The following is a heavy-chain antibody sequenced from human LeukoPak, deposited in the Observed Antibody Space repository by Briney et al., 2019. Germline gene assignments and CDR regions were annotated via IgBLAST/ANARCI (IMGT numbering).Heavy chain of an antibody. V-gene: IGHV1-69*05. CDR1: GGTFSSYA. D-gene: IGHD2-2*01. J-gene: IGHJ4*02. Sequence: ASVKVSCKASGGTFSSYAISWVRQAPGQGLEWKGRIIPIFGTANYAQKFQGRVTITTDESTSTAYMELSSLRSEDTAVYYCARVVPAATSTWYFDYWGQGTLVTVSS. CDR2: IIPIFGTA. CDR3: ARVVPAATSTWYFDY.